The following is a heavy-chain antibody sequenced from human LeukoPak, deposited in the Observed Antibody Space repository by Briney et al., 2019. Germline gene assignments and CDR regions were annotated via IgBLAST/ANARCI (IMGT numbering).Heavy chain of an antibody. CDR2: IIPIFGTA. Sequence: SVKVSCKASGGTFSGYAISWVRQAPGQGLEWMGGIIPIFGTANYAQKFQGRVTITADESTSTAYMELSSLRSEDTAVYYCARDGRRITIFGVVISGYYYYGMDVWGQGTTVTVSS. CDR1: GGTFSGYA. D-gene: IGHD3-3*01. V-gene: IGHV1-69*01. CDR3: ARDGRRITIFGVVISGYYYYGMDV. J-gene: IGHJ6*02.